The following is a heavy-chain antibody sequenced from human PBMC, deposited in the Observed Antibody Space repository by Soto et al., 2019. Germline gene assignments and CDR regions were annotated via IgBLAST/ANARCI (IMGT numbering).Heavy chain of an antibody. CDR3: ARDLIAQQLAHYFDY. D-gene: IGHD6-13*01. J-gene: IGHJ4*02. Sequence: GGSLRLSCAASGFTFSSYAMHWVRQAPGKGLEWVAVISYDGGNKYYADSVKGRFTISRDNSKNTLYLQMNSLRAEDTAVYYCARDLIAQQLAHYFDYWGQGTLVTVSS. V-gene: IGHV3-30-3*01. CDR2: ISYDGGNK. CDR1: GFTFSSYA.